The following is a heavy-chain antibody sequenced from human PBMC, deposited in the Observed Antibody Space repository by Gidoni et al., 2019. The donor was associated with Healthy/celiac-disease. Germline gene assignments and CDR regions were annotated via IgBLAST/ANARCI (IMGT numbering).Heavy chain of an antibody. CDR1: GFTFDDYA. CDR2: ISWNSGSI. Sequence: EVQLVESGGGLVQPGRSLRLSCAASGFTFDDYAMHWVRQAPGKGLEWVSGISWNSGSIGYADSVKGRFTISRDNAKNSLYLQMNSLRAEDTALYYCAKDVEYYYGSGSYDYWGQGTLVTVSS. V-gene: IGHV3-9*01. D-gene: IGHD3-10*01. CDR3: AKDVEYYYGSGSYDY. J-gene: IGHJ4*02.